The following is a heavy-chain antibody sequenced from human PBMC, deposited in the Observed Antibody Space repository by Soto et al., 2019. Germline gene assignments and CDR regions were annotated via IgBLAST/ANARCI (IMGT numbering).Heavy chain of an antibody. Sequence: QGQLVESGGGVVQPGTSLRLSCAASGFGFNGYALHWVRQAPGKGLEWVAAISFDGRNEDYANSVKGRFTISRDNSRETLFLQLNSLRTEDTAIYYCATDGVLTTTFRFYYCAFWGRGTLVTVSS. D-gene: IGHD1-1*01. J-gene: IGHJ4*02. CDR3: ATDGVLTTTFRFYYCAF. V-gene: IGHV3-30*04. CDR2: ISFDGRNE. CDR1: GFGFNGYA.